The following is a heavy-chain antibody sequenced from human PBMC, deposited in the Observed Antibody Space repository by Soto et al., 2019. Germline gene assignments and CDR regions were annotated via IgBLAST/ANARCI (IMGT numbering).Heavy chain of an antibody. CDR2: IYSSGST. D-gene: IGHD3-22*01. V-gene: IGHV4-31*03. CDR1: GGSISSGGYY. CDR3: ARENYDSSGYYLDY. Sequence: SETLSLTCTISGGSISSGGYYWSWIRQHPGKGLEWIGYIYSSGSTYYNPSLKSRVTISVDTSKNQFSLKLSSVTAADTAVYYCARENYDSSGYYLDYWGQGTLVTVSS. J-gene: IGHJ4*02.